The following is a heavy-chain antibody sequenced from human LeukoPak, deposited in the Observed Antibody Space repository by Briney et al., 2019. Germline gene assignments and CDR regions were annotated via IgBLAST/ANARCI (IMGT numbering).Heavy chain of an antibody. CDR3: AGIPVFGVVLHQEPV. Sequence: SVKVSCKASGGTFSDYALNWVRQAPGQGLEWVGVFIPVLGTANSTQNFQDRVSITADISTHTVYMELSSLKSEDTAVYFCAGIPVFGVVLHQEPVWGKGTTVTVSS. V-gene: IGHV1-69*06. CDR1: GGTFSDYA. J-gene: IGHJ6*04. D-gene: IGHD2-8*01. CDR2: FIPVLGTA.